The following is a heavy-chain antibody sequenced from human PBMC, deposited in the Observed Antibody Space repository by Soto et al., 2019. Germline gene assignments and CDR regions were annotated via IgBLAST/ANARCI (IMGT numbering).Heavy chain of an antibody. V-gene: IGHV3-23*01. D-gene: IGHD5-12*01. CDR3: AKVSGSNSGYDYGWLDP. CDR1: GFTFSSYS. CDR2: ISSSGGKT. Sequence: GGSLRLSCAASGFTFSSYSMNWVRQAPGKGLEWVSTISSSGGKTYYADTVKGRFTISRDKSKNTLYLQMNSLRVEDTAVYYCAKVSGSNSGYDYGWLDPWGQGTLVTVSS. J-gene: IGHJ5*02.